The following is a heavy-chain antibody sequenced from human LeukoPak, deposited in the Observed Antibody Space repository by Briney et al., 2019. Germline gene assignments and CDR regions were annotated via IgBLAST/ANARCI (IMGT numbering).Heavy chain of an antibody. CDR2: INPNSGGT. CDR3: AREGIRNDAFDI. Sequence: ASVKVSCKASGYTFTGYYMHWVRQAPGQGLEWMGWINPNSGGTNYAQKFQGRVTTTRDTSISTAYMELSRLRSGDTAVYYCAREGIRNDAFDIWGQGTMVTVSS. J-gene: IGHJ3*02. V-gene: IGHV1-2*02. CDR1: GYTFTGYY. D-gene: IGHD2-15*01.